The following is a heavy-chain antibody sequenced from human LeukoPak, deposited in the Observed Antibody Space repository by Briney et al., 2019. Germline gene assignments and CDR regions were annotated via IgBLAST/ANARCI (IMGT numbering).Heavy chain of an antibody. CDR2: IKTDGSLT. V-gene: IGHV3-7*01. D-gene: IGHD5-12*01. J-gene: IGHJ4*02. Sequence: GGSLRLSCVASGFTFSSYWMTWVRQAPGKGLEWVANIKTDGSLTYYVDSVKGRFTISRDNAKNSLYLQMNSLRAEDTAVYYCARDAYSGYGGNFDYWGQGTLVTVSS. CDR3: ARDAYSGYGGNFDY. CDR1: GFTFSSYW.